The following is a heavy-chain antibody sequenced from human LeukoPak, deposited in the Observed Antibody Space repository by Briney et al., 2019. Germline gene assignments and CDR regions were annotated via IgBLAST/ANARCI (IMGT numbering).Heavy chain of an antibody. CDR1: GFTFSNAW. Sequence: PGGSLRLSCAASGFTFSNAWMSWVRQAPGKGLEWVSYITSGSSTIYYADSVKGRFTISRDNAKNSLYLQMNSLRAEDTALYYCAKAPYYYDSSGLFDIWGQGTMVTVSS. V-gene: IGHV3-11*01. J-gene: IGHJ3*02. D-gene: IGHD3-22*01. CDR3: AKAPYYYDSSGLFDI. CDR2: ITSGSSTI.